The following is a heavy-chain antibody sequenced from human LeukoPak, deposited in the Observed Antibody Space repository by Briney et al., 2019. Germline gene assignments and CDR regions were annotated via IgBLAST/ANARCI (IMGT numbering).Heavy chain of an antibody. CDR3: ARAPRVGATEFDF. J-gene: IGHJ4*02. Sequence: GGSLRLSCAASGFTFSSYSMNWVRQAPGKGLEWVSSISSSSSYIYYADSVKGRFTISRDNAKNSLYLQMNSLRAEDTAVYYCARAPRVGATEFDFWGQGTLVTVSS. D-gene: IGHD1-26*01. V-gene: IGHV3-21*01. CDR1: GFTFSSYS. CDR2: ISSSSSYI.